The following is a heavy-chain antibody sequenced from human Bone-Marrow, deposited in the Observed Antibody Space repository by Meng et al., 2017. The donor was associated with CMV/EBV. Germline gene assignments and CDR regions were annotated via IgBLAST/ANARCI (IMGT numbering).Heavy chain of an antibody. Sequence: ASVKVSCKASGYTFSAYYMHWVRQAPGQRLEWMGWINPNSGGTNYAQKFQGRVTMTRDTSISTAYMELSRLRSYDTAVYYCARAVKWELLIGDYWGQGTLVTVSS. V-gene: IGHV1-2*02. J-gene: IGHJ4*02. CDR2: INPNSGGT. CDR1: GYTFSAYY. CDR3: ARAVKWELLIGDY. D-gene: IGHD1-26*01.